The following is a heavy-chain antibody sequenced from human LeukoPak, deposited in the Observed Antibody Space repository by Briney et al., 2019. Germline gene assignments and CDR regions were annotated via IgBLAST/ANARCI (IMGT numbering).Heavy chain of an antibody. CDR1: GGSVGSYY. D-gene: IGHD6-13*01. V-gene: IGHV4-59*08. J-gene: IGHJ4*02. CDR2: IYYGGSA. CDR3: ARHGSSYSFAY. Sequence: SETLSLSCTVSGGSVGSYYWSWIRQSPGKGLEWIGYIYYGGSANYNPSLKSRATISIDRSKNQFSLKLRSLTAADTAVYYCARHGSSYSFAYWGQGTLVTVSS.